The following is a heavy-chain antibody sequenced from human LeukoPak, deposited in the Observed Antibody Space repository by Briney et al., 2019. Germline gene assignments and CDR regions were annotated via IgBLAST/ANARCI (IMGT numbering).Heavy chain of an antibody. J-gene: IGHJ4*02. D-gene: IGHD4-17*01. CDR1: GFTFSSYA. V-gene: IGHV3-23*01. CDR3: ARVTVTTWFGLDY. CDR2: ISGSGGST. Sequence: GGSLRLSCAASGFTFSSYAMSWVRQAPGKGLEWVSAISGSGGSTYYADSVKGRFTISRDNSKNTLYLQMNSLRSDDTAVYYCARVTVTTWFGLDYWGQGTLVTVSS.